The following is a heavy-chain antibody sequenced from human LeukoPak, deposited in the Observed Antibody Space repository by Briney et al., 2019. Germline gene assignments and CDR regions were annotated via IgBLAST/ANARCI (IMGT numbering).Heavy chain of an antibody. CDR3: ARGQVDYDILTGYYVFDY. CDR2: IIPIFGTA. V-gene: IGHV1-69*06. D-gene: IGHD3-9*01. Sequence: ASVKVSCKASGGTFSSYAISWVRQAPGQGLEWMGGIIPIFGTANYAQKLQGRVTITADKSTSTAYMELSSLRSEDTAVYYCARGQVDYDILTGYYVFDYWGQGTLVTVSS. J-gene: IGHJ4*02. CDR1: GGTFSSYA.